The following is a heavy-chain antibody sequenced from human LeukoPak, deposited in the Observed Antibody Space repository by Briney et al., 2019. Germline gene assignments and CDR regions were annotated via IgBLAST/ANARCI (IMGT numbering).Heavy chain of an antibody. CDR2: ISWNSGSI. CDR3: ARDSAISSGGSDY. V-gene: IGHV3-9*01. Sequence: GGSLRLSCAASGFTFDDYAMHWVRQAPGKGLEWVSGISWNSGSIGYADSVKGRFTISRDNAKNSLYLQMNSLRAEDTALYYCARDSAISSGGSDYWGQGTLVTVSS. D-gene: IGHD2-15*01. J-gene: IGHJ4*02. CDR1: GFTFDDYA.